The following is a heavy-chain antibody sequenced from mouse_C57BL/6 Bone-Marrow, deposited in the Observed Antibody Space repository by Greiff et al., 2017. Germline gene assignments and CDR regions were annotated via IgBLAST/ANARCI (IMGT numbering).Heavy chain of an antibody. Sequence: EVQLQQSGAELVRPGASVKLSCTASGFNIKDDYMHWVKPRPEQGLEWIGWIDPENGDTEYASKFQGKATITADTSSNTAYLQLSSLTSEDTAVYYGTTATMITTRPYWGQGTLVTVSA. J-gene: IGHJ3*01. CDR3: TTATMITTRPY. CDR1: GFNIKDDY. CDR2: IDPENGDT. V-gene: IGHV14-4*01. D-gene: IGHD2-4*01.